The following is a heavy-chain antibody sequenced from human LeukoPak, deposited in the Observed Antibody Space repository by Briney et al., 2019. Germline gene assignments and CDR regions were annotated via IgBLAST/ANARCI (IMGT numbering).Heavy chain of an antibody. CDR2: LYSGSDT. CDR3: ARVGDHFHWYLDL. V-gene: IGHV3-53*01. J-gene: IGHJ2*01. D-gene: IGHD3-3*02. Sequence: PGGSLTLSCAASGFSVSLNYMNWVRQAPGKGREWVSILYSGSDTYYADSVKGRFTISRDSSKNMLFLHMNSLRAEDTAVYYCARVGDHFHWYLDLWGRGTLVTVSS. CDR1: GFSVSLNY.